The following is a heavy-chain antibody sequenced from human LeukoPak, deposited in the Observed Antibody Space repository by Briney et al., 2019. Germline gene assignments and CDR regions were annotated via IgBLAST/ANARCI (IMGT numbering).Heavy chain of an antibody. V-gene: IGHV3-15*01. CDR3: TTVCSGGSCYSPTSFDY. Sequence: GGSLRLSCAASGFTFSNAWMSWVRQAPGKGLEWVGRIKSKTDGGTTGYAAPVKGRFTISRDDSKNTLYLQMNSLKTEDAAVYYCTTVCSGGSCYSPTSFDYWGQGTLVTVSS. CDR1: GFTFSNAW. D-gene: IGHD2-15*01. CDR2: IKSKTDGGTT. J-gene: IGHJ4*02.